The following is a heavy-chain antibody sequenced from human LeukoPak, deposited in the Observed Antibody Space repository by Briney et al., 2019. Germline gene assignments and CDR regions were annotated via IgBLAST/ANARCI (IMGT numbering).Heavy chain of an antibody. J-gene: IGHJ3*02. Sequence: ASETLSLTCAVYGGSFSGYYWSWIRQPAGKGLEWIGRISSSGSTNYNPSLKSRVTISVDTSKNQFSLKLSSVTAADTAVYFCARGPYSYDSSGAFDIWGQGTMVTVSS. CDR2: ISSSGST. CDR1: GGSFSGYY. D-gene: IGHD3-22*01. V-gene: IGHV4-59*10. CDR3: ARGPYSYDSSGAFDI.